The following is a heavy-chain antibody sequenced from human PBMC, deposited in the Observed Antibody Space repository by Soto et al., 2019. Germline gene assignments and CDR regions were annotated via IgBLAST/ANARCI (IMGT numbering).Heavy chain of an antibody. CDR3: ARARLVGITTWDYFDY. J-gene: IGHJ4*02. D-gene: IGHD3-16*01. V-gene: IGHV4-39*07. CDR2: IDYNGFT. Sequence: SETLSLTCTVSGGSIYRSGYYWGWIRQPPGRGLGWIGNIDYNGFTYSNPSLKSRVTISAEMSKNQVSLKVKSVAAADTAIYYGARARLVGITTWDYFDYGGQGTLVPVSS. CDR1: GGSIYRSGYY.